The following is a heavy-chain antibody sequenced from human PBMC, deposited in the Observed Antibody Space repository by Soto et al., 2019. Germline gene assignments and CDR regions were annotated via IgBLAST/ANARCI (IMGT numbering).Heavy chain of an antibody. V-gene: IGHV3-74*01. CDR2: IGPDGSNM. CDR1: GFIFSSHW. CDR3: LRDNNWSYDY. J-gene: IGHJ4*02. Sequence: GGSLRLSCAASGFIFSSHWMHWVRQAPGKGLVWVSHIGPDGSNMRDADSVQGRFTISRDNARNTLYLQMNSLRDEDTAVYYCLRDNNWSYDYSGQGLLVTVYS. D-gene: IGHD1-1*01.